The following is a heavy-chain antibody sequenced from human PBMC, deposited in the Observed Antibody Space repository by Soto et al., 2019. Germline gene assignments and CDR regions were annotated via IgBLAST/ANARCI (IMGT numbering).Heavy chain of an antibody. D-gene: IGHD3-10*01. V-gene: IGHV4-31*03. J-gene: IGHJ4*02. CDR2: IYYSGST. Sequence: PSETLSLTCTFTVVSISSGGYYCSWIRQHPGKGLEWIGYIYYSGSTYYNPSLKSRVTISVDTSKNQFSLKLSSVTAADTAVYYCASERTGGVLWGQGTLVIVSS. CDR1: VVSISSGGYY. CDR3: ASERTGGVL.